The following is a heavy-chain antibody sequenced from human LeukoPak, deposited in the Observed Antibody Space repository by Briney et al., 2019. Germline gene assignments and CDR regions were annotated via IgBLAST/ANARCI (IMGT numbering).Heavy chain of an antibody. J-gene: IGHJ4*02. CDR3: AKGWGPYCSGTTCIFDY. CDR1: GFTFSSYA. V-gene: IGHV3-23*01. CDR2: ISGSGGST. D-gene: IGHD2-2*01. Sequence: PGGSLRLSCAASGFTFSSYAMSWVRQAPGKGLEWVSAISGSGGSTYYADSVKGRFTISRDNSKNTLYLQLNSLRAEDTAVYYCAKGWGPYCSGTTCIFDYWGQGTLVTVSS.